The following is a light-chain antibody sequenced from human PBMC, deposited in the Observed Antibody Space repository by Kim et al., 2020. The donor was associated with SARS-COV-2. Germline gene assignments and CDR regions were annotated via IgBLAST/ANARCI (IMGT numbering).Light chain of an antibody. CDR3: QQSYSTPYT. Sequence: DIQMTQSPSSLSASVGDRVTIICRASQSISNYLNWYQQKPGKAPKLLIYAASSLQSGVPSRFSGSGSGTDFSLGISSLQPEDFATYYCQQSYSTPYTFGQGTKLEI. CDR1: QSISNY. V-gene: IGKV1-39*01. CDR2: AAS. J-gene: IGKJ2*01.